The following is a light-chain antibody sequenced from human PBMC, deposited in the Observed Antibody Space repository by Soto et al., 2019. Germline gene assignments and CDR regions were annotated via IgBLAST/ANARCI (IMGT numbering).Light chain of an antibody. J-gene: IGLJ1*01. CDR1: SSDVGGYNY. CDR2: EVS. Sequence: QSALTQPASVSGSPGQSITISCTGTSSDVGGYNYVSWYQQHPGKAPKVMIYEVSNRPSGVSTRFSGSKSGNTASLTISGLQAEDEADYYCCSYTNTNTLVFGTGTKVTVL. CDR3: CSYTNTNTLV. V-gene: IGLV2-14*01.